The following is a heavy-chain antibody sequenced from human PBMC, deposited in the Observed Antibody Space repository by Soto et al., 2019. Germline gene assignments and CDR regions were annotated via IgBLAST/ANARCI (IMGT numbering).Heavy chain of an antibody. V-gene: IGHV3-23*01. CDR2: ISGSGGST. CDR1: GFTFSSYV. D-gene: IGHD4-17*01. CDR3: AKPLRSSDDYGDYVSYGMDV. J-gene: IGHJ6*02. Sequence: PGGSLRLSCAASGFTFSSYVMSWVRQAPGKGLEWFSAISGSGGSTYYADSVKGRFTISRDNSKNTLYLQMNSLRAEDTAVYYCAKPLRSSDDYGDYVSYGMDVWGQGTTVTVSS.